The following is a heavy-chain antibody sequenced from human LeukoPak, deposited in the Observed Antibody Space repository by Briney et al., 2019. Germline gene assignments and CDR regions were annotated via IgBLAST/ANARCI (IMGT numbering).Heavy chain of an antibody. CDR3: AKDIREYYYDSSGYAYYYYYGMDV. D-gene: IGHD3-22*01. Sequence: TGGSLRPSCAASGFTFDDYAMHWVRQAPGKGLEWVSGISWNSGSIGYADSVKGRFTISRDNAKNSLYLQMNSLRAEDTALYYCAKDIREYYYDSSGYAYYYYYGMDVWGQGTTVTVSS. CDR1: GFTFDDYA. V-gene: IGHV3-9*01. J-gene: IGHJ6*02. CDR2: ISWNSGSI.